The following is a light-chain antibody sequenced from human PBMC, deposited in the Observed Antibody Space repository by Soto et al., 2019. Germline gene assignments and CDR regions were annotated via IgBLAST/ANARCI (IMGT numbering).Light chain of an antibody. CDR1: QSISSY. V-gene: IGKV1-39*01. CDR2: ASS. Sequence: DIQMTQSPSSLSASGGDRVTITCRASQSISSYLNWYQQKPGKAPKFLIYASSSLQSGVPSRFSGSASGTYFTLTISSLQPEDFATYYCQQASSFPLTFGQGTRLEIK. J-gene: IGKJ5*01. CDR3: QQASSFPLT.